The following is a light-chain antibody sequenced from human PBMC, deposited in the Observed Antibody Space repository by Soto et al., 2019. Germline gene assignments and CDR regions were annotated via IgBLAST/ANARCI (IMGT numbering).Light chain of an antibody. Sequence: TQSPATLSVSPGERATLSCRASQSISNWLAWYQQKPGKAPKFLIYKASSLESGVPSRFSGSGSGTEFTLTISSLQPDDFAIYYCQQYSSYPLTFGGGTKVDI. CDR1: QSISNW. CDR2: KAS. V-gene: IGKV1-5*03. J-gene: IGKJ4*01. CDR3: QQYSSYPLT.